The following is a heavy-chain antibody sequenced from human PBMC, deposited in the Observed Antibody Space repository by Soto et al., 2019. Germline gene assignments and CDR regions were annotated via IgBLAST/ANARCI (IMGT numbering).Heavy chain of an antibody. CDR3: ASRDGYSDDY. V-gene: IGHV3-7*01. CDR2: IKEDGSEK. CDR1: GFNFSSNW. Sequence: EVQLVESGGGLVQPGGSLRLSCAASGFNFSSNWMSWVRQAPGKGLEWVANIKEDGSEKYYVDSVKGRFTISRDNAKNSLYLQMNSLRAEDTAVYYCASRDGYSDDYWGQGILVTVSS. D-gene: IGHD4-4*01. J-gene: IGHJ4*02.